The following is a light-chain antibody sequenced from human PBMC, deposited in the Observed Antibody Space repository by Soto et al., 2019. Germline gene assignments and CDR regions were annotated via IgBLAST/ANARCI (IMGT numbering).Light chain of an antibody. CDR2: ISD. CDR1: SSNIGTNT. Sequence: QAVVTQPPSASGTPGQRVTISCSGGSSNIGTNTVNWYQQLPGTAPKLLIYISDQRPSGVPDRFSGSKSGASASLAISGLQSEDEADYYCAAWDGSLNGPVFGGGTKVTVL. J-gene: IGLJ2*01. CDR3: AAWDGSLNGPV. V-gene: IGLV1-44*01.